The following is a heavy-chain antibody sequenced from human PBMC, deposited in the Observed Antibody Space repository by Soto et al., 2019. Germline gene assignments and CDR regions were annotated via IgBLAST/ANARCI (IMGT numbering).Heavy chain of an antibody. V-gene: IGHV1-69*13. Sequence: GASVKVSCKASGGTFSSYAISWVRQAPGQGLEWMGGIIPIFGTANYAQKFQGRVTITADESTSTAYMELSSLRSEDTAVYYCARGLGYAAARINWFDPWGQGTLVTVSS. J-gene: IGHJ5*02. CDR3: ARGLGYAAARINWFDP. D-gene: IGHD6-13*01. CDR1: GGTFSSYA. CDR2: IIPIFGTA.